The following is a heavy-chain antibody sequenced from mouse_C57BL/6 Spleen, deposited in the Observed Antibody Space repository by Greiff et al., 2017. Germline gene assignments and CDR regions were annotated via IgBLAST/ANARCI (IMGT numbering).Heavy chain of an antibody. CDR3: ARGDYGSSSYYFDY. V-gene: IGHV1-52*01. CDR1: GYTFTSYW. Sequence: VQLQQPGAELVRPGSSVKLSCKASGYTFTSYWMHWVKQRPIQGLEWIGNIDPSDSETHSNQKFKDKATLTVDKSSSTAYMQLSSLTSEDSAVYYCARGDYGSSSYYFDYWGQGTTLTVSS. CDR2: IDPSDSET. D-gene: IGHD1-1*01. J-gene: IGHJ2*01.